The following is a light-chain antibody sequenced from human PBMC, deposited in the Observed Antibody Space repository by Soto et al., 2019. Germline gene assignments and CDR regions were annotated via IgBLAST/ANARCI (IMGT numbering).Light chain of an antibody. J-gene: IGKJ1*01. CDR1: QGIKND. Sequence: AIQMTQSPSSLSASVGDRVTITCRASQGIKNDVGWYQQKPGKAPNLLIYAASSLQSEVPSRFSGSGSGTDFTLTISSLQAEDVAVYYCQQYFTSPWTFGQGTKVEI. CDR2: AAS. CDR3: QQYFTSPWT. V-gene: IGKV1-6*01.